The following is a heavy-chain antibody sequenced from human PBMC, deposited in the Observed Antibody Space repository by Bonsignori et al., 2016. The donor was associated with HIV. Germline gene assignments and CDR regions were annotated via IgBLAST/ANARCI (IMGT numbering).Heavy chain of an antibody. J-gene: IGHJ4*02. Sequence: PGKGLEWIGEINHSGSTNYNPSLKSRVTISVDTSKNQFSLKLSSVTAADTAVYYCARGNRRYSYGLKPHDYWGQGTLVTVSS. CDR3: ARGNRRYSYGLKPHDY. CDR2: INHSGST. D-gene: IGHD5-18*01. V-gene: IGHV4-34*01.